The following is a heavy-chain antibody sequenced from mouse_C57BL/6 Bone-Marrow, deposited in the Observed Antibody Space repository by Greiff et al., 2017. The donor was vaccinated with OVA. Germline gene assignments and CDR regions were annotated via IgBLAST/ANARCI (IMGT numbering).Heavy chain of an antibody. CDR3: ASHYYYGSSLYWYFDV. J-gene: IGHJ1*03. CDR1: GYAFSSSW. V-gene: IGHV1-82*01. CDR2: IYPGDGDT. D-gene: IGHD1-1*01. Sequence: VKLQESGPELVKPGASVKISCKASGYAFSSSWMNWVKQRPGKGLEWIGRIYPGDGDTNYNGKFKGKATLTADKSSSTAYMQLSSLTSEDSAVYFCASHYYYGSSLYWYFDVWGTGTTVTVSS.